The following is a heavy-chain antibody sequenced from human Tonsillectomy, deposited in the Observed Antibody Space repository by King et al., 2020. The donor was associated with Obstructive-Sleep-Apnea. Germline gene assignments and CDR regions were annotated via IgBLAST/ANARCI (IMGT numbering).Heavy chain of an antibody. D-gene: IGHD3-9*01. CDR2: IYYSGST. Sequence: QLQESGPGLVKPSQTLSLTCTVSGGSISSAGYYWSWIRQHPGKGLEWIGYIYYSGSTYYNPSLKSRATISVDTSKKQFSLKLSSVTAAETALYYCARDRRDILTGYYIGMDVWGQGTTVTVSS. CDR3: ARDRRDILTGYYIGMDV. CDR1: GGSISSAGYY. V-gene: IGHV4-31*03. J-gene: IGHJ6*02.